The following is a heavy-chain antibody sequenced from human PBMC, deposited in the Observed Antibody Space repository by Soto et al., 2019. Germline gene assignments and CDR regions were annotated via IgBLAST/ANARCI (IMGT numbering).Heavy chain of an antibody. Sequence: ASVKVSCKASGYTFTGYYMHWVRQAPGQGLEWMGWINPNSGGTNYAQKFQGRVTMTRDTSISTAYMELSRLRSDDTAVYYCARDLANCSSTSCYGYYYYYGMDVWGQGTMVTVSS. V-gene: IGHV1-2*02. CDR1: GYTFTGYY. CDR2: INPNSGGT. CDR3: ARDLANCSSTSCYGYYYYYGMDV. J-gene: IGHJ6*02. D-gene: IGHD2-2*01.